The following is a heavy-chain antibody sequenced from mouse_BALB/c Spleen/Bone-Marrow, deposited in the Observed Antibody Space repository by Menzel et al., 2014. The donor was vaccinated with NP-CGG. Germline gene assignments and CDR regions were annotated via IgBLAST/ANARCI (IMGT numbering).Heavy chain of an antibody. D-gene: IGHD1-1*01. Sequence: EVKLQESGPGLVKPSQSLSLTCTVTGYSITSDYAWNWIRQFPGNKLEWMGYISYSGDTSYNPSLKSRTSITRDTSKNQFFLQLNSVTTADTATYYCARRGYYGSSLDYWGQGTTLTVSS. V-gene: IGHV3-2*02. J-gene: IGHJ2*01. CDR1: GYSITSDYA. CDR2: ISYSGDT. CDR3: ARRGYYGSSLDY.